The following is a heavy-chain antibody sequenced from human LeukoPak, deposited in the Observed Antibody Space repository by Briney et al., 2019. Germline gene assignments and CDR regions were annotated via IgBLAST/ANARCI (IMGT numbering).Heavy chain of an antibody. V-gene: IGHV4-38-2*02. CDR1: GYSISSGYY. CDR2: TYHSGST. D-gene: IGHD3-10*01. CDR3: AKSNGYGLVDI. J-gene: IGHJ3*02. Sequence: SETLSLTCTVSGYSISSGYYWGWIRQPPGKGLEWIGSTYHSGSTYYNASLKSRVTISVDTSKNQFSLKLNSVTAADTAVYYCAKSNGYGLVDIWGQGTMVTVSS.